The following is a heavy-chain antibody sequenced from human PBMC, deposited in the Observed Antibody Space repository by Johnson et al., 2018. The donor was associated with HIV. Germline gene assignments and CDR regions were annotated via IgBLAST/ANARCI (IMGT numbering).Heavy chain of an antibody. Sequence: QMQLVESGGGVVQPGRSLRLSCAASQFTFSGHGMHWVRQAPGKGLEWVAVIWYDGSNKYYADSVKGRFTISRDNSKNTLYLQMNSLRAEDTAVYYCARVRPYNWNDVHAFDIWGQGTMVTVSS. CDR1: QFTFSGHG. D-gene: IGHD1-20*01. V-gene: IGHV3-33*08. J-gene: IGHJ3*02. CDR3: ARVRPYNWNDVHAFDI. CDR2: IWYDGSNK.